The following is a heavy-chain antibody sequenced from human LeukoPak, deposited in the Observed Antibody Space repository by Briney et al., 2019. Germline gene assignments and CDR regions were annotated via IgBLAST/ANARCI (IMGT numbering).Heavy chain of an antibody. Sequence: SETLSLTCTVSGGSISSYYWSWIRQPPGKGLEWIGYIYYSGSTNCNPSLKSRVTISVDTSKNQFSLKLSSVTAADTAVYYCARGGRIAAAPYGWFDPWGQGTLVTVSS. V-gene: IGHV4-59*01. CDR3: ARGGRIAAAPYGWFDP. CDR2: IYYSGST. D-gene: IGHD6-13*01. J-gene: IGHJ5*02. CDR1: GGSISSYY.